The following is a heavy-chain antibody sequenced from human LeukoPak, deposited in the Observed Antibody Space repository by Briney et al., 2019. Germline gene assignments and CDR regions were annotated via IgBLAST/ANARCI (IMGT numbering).Heavy chain of an antibody. CDR1: GGSFSGYY. CDR2: INHSGST. V-gene: IGHV4-34*01. Sequence: SETLSLTCAVYGGSFSGYYWSWIRQPPGKGLEWIGEINHSGSTNYNPSLKSRVTISVDTSKNQFSLKLSSVTAADTAVYYCARLYYSSGWLQYSFYMDVWGKGTAVTVSS. D-gene: IGHD6-19*01. CDR3: ARLYYSSGWLQYSFYMDV. J-gene: IGHJ6*03.